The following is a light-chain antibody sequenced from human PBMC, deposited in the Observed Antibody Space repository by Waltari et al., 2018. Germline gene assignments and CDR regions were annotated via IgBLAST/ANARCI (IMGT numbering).Light chain of an antibody. J-gene: IGKJ5*01. Sequence: AIRITQSPSSLSASTGDRVTITCRASQGISSYLAWYQQKPGKAPKLLIYAASTLQSGVPSRFSGSGSGTDFTLTISCLQSEDLATYYCQQYYSYPPITFGQGTRLEIK. V-gene: IGKV1-8*01. CDR2: AAS. CDR1: QGISSY. CDR3: QQYYSYPPIT.